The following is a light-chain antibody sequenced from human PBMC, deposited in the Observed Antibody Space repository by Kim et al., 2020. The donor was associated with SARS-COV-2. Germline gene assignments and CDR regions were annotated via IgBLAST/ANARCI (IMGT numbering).Light chain of an antibody. Sequence: DIQMTQSPSTLSASVGDRVIITCRASQSISSWLAWYQQRPGKAPKLLLYKASTLESGVPPRFSGSGSGTEFTLTISSLQPDDSATYYCQQYNSYSLTFGGGTKVDIK. CDR2: KAS. V-gene: IGKV1-5*03. CDR1: QSISSW. J-gene: IGKJ4*01. CDR3: QQYNSYSLT.